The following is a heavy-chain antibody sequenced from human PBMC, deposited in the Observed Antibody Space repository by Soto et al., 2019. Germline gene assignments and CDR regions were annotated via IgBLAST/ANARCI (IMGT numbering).Heavy chain of an antibody. J-gene: IGHJ4*02. Sequence: VQLLESGGGLVQPGGSLRLSCAASGFTFSSYAMSWVRQAPGKGLEWVSAISGSGGSTYYADSVKGRFTISRDNSKNTLYLQMNSLRAEDTAVYYCAKDSHDSSGYYLYYFDYWGQGTLVTVSS. V-gene: IGHV3-23*01. CDR1: GFTFSSYA. D-gene: IGHD3-22*01. CDR2: ISGSGGST. CDR3: AKDSHDSSGYYLYYFDY.